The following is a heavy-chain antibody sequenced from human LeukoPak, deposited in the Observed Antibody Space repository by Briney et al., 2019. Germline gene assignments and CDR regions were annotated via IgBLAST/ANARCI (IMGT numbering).Heavy chain of an antibody. CDR3: ARGPFVVGATLDY. CDR1: GGSFSGYY. CDR2: INHSGST. V-gene: IGHV4-34*01. Sequence: PSETLSLTCAVYGGSFSGYYWSWIRQPPGKGLEWIGEINHSGSTNYNPSHKSRVTISVDTSKNQFSLKLSSVTAADTAVYYCARGPFVVGATLDYWGQGTLVTVSS. J-gene: IGHJ4*02. D-gene: IGHD1-26*01.